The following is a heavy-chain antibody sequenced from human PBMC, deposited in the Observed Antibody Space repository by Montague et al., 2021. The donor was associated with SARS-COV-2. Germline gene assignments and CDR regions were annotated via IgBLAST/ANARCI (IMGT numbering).Heavy chain of an antibody. CDR3: ARILVAAAGSPFDP. D-gene: IGHD6-13*01. Sequence: PELVKPTQTLTLTCTSSGFSLSTSGLCVSWIRQPPGKALEWLARIDWDDDKYYSTSLKTRLTISKDTSKNQVVLTMTNMDPVDTATYYCARILVAAAGSPFDPWGQGTLVTVSS. V-gene: IGHV2-70*11. CDR1: GFSLSTSGLC. CDR2: IDWDDDK. J-gene: IGHJ5*02.